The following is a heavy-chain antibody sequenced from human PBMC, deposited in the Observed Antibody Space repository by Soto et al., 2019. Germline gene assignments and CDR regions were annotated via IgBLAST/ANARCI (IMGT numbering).Heavy chain of an antibody. V-gene: IGHV5-51*01. CDR3: ARSGGRPFDY. D-gene: IGHD6-25*01. CDR2: IYPGDSDT. J-gene: IGHJ4*02. CDR1: GYRVSIYW. Sequence: PGESLKISCNGSGYRVSIYWIGWVRQMPGKGLEWMGMIYPGDSDTRYSPSFQGQVTISADKSINTAYLQWSSLKASDTATYYCARSGGRPFDYWGQGTQVTVSS.